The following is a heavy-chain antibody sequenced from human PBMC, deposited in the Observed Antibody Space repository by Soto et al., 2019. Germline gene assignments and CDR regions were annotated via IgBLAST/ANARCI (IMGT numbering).Heavy chain of an antibody. CDR2: ISSSSSTI. J-gene: IGHJ4*02. Sequence: EVQLVESGGGLVQPGGSLRLSCAASGFTFSSYSMKWVRQAPGKGLEWVSYISSSSSTIYYADSVKGRFTISRDNAKNSLYLQMNSLRAEDTAVYYCARGAYYYDSSGSSYWGQGTLVTVYS. CDR3: ARGAYYYDSSGSSY. V-gene: IGHV3-48*01. D-gene: IGHD3-22*01. CDR1: GFTFSSYS.